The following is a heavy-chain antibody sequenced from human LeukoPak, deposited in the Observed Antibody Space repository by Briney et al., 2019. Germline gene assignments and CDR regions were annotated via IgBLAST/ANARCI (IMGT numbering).Heavy chain of an antibody. D-gene: IGHD6-13*01. V-gene: IGHV4-4*07. J-gene: IGHJ4*02. CDR3: ARDNLSSSWFGDPYYFDY. CDR2: IYTSGST. Sequence: SETLSLTCTVSGGSISSYHWSWIRQPAGKGLEWIGRIYTSGSTNYNPSLKSRVTMSVDTSKNQFSLKLSSVTAADTAVYYCARDNLSSSWFGDPYYFDYWGQGTLVTVSS. CDR1: GGSISSYH.